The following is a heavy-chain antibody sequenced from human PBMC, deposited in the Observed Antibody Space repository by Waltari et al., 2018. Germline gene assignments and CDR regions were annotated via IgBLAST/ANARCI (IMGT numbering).Heavy chain of an antibody. CDR2: ITPASTAL. J-gene: IGHJ4*02. CDR3: ARDMRGAYLFPAPFDF. Sequence: SGAEVKKPGSSVKVSCKASGDTFTSYGITWVRQAPGQGLEWMGGITPASTALIYAQSFQGRVTITADESTTTAYIEVSSLRSEDTAMYYCARDMRGAYLFPAPFDFWGQGTLVIVSS. CDR1: GDTFTSYG. D-gene: IGHD3-16*01. V-gene: IGHV1-69*01.